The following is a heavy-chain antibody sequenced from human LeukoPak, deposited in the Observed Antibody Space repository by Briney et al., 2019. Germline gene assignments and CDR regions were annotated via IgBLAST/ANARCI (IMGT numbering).Heavy chain of an antibody. Sequence: GGSLRLSCAASGFTFSDYYMSWIRQAPGKGLEWVSYITSSGSIIYYADSVKGRFPISRDNAKNSLYLQMNSLRAEDTAVYYCARSITMVRGVMAYFDYWGQGTLVTVSS. V-gene: IGHV3-11*01. CDR2: ITSSGSII. CDR1: GFTFSDYY. J-gene: IGHJ4*02. CDR3: ARSITMVRGVMAYFDY. D-gene: IGHD3-10*01.